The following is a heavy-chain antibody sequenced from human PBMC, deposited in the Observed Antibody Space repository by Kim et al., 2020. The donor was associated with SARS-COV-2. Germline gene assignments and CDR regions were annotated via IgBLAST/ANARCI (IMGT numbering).Heavy chain of an antibody. CDR1: GFTLGKYS. J-gene: IGHJ4*02. D-gene: IGHD4-17*01. CDR2: IRDEAYGRTS. Sequence: GGSLRLSCAASGFTLGKYSVTWVRQAPGKGLECVSFIRDEAYGRTSEYAASVKVRFIISRDESKVVVYLQMNGLKSEDMGIYDCCRWTHAYSDYRSDYWGQGTLVTVSS. V-gene: IGHV3-49*04. CDR3: CRWTHAYSDYRSDY.